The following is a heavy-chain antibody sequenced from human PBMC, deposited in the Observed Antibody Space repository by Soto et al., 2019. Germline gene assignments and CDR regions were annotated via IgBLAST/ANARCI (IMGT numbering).Heavy chain of an antibody. CDR1: GFTFSSYG. CDR2: ISYDGSNK. Sequence: QVQLVESGGGVVQPGRSLRLSCAASGFTFSSYGMHWVRQAPGKGLEWVAVISYDGSNKYYADSVKGRFTISRDNSKNTLYLKRTSRRAEDTVVYSWAKVKWALSARSATPPYWGQGTLVTVSS. J-gene: IGHJ4*02. V-gene: IGHV3-30*18. D-gene: IGHD2-8*01. CDR3: AKVKWALSARSATPPY.